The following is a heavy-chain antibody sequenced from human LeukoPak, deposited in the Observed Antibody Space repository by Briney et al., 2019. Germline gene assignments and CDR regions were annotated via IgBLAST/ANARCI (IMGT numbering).Heavy chain of an antibody. V-gene: IGHV1-2*02. Sequence: ASVTVSCKASGYTFTGYYMHWVRQAPGQGLEWMGWINPNSGGTNYAQKFQGRVTMTRDTSISTAYMELSRLRSDDTAVYYCAREYGSGSYYRNYYMDVWGKGTTVTIPS. CDR2: INPNSGGT. CDR3: AREYGSGSYYRNYYMDV. CDR1: GYTFTGYY. J-gene: IGHJ6*03. D-gene: IGHD3-10*01.